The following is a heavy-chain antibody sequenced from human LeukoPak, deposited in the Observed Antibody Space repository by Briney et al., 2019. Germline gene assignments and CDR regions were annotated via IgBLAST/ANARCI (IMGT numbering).Heavy chain of an antibody. Sequence: GGSLRLSCAASGFTFSSYSMNWVRQAPGKGLEWVSSISSSSSYIYSADSVKGRFTISRDNAKNSLYLQMNSLRAEDTAVYYCARVPTIYYYYMDVWGKGTTVTISS. CDR2: ISSSSSYI. CDR1: GFTFSSYS. J-gene: IGHJ6*03. D-gene: IGHD5-24*01. CDR3: ARVPTIYYYYMDV. V-gene: IGHV3-21*04.